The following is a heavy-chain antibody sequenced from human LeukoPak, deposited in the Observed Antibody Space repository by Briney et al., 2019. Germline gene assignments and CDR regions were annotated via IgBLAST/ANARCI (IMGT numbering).Heavy chain of an antibody. CDR3: ARVRKDIVVVPAARDDAFDI. J-gene: IGHJ3*02. CDR2: IIPIFGTA. D-gene: IGHD2-2*01. Sequence: GSSVTVSCKASGGTFSSYAISWVRQAPGQGLEWMGGIIPIFGTANYAQKFQGRVTITTDESTSTAYMELSSLRSEDTAVYYCARVRKDIVVVPAARDDAFDIWGQGTMVTVSS. CDR1: GGTFSSYA. V-gene: IGHV1-69*05.